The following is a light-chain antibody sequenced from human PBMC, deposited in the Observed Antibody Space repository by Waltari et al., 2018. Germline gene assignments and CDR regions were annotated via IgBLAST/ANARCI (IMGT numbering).Light chain of an antibody. J-gene: IGLJ2*01. CDR1: SSDVGGYNY. V-gene: IGLV2-11*01. CDR3: CSYAGSYTSL. Sequence: QSALTQPRSVSGSPGQSVTISCTGTSSDVGGYNYVSWYQQHPGKAPKLMIYDVSKRPSGVPDRFSGSKSGNTASLTNSGLQAEDEADYYCCSYAGSYTSLFGGGTKLTVL. CDR2: DVS.